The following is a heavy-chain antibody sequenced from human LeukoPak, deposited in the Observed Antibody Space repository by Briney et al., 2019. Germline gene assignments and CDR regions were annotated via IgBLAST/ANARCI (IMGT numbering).Heavy chain of an antibody. CDR2: IYTSENT. CDR1: GGSISSYY. CDR3: ARDSLGYSSGWEDY. D-gene: IGHD6-19*01. V-gene: IGHV4-4*07. J-gene: IGHJ4*02. Sequence: SEALSLTCTVSGGSISSYYWSWIRQPAGKALEWIGRIYTSENTNYNPSLKSRVTMSVDTSKNQLSLKLSSVTAADTAVYYCARDSLGYSSGWEDYWGQGTLLTVSS.